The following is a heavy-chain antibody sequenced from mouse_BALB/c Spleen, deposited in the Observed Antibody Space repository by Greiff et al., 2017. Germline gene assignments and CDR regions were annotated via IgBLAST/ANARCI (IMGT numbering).Heavy chain of an antibody. J-gene: IGHJ4*01. Sequence: VQRVESGPGLVAPSQSLSITCTVSGFSLTSYGVHWVRQPPGKGLEWLGVIWAGGSTNYNSALMSRLSISKDNSKSQVFLKMNSLQTDDTAMYYCARGLGRGAMDYWGQGTSVTVSS. CDR3: ARGLGRGAMDY. D-gene: IGHD4-1*01. V-gene: IGHV2-9*02. CDR1: GFSLTSYG. CDR2: IWAGGST.